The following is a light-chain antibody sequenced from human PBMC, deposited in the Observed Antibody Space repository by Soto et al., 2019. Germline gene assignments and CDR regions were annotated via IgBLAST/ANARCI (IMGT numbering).Light chain of an antibody. V-gene: IGLV2-14*01. Sequence: QSALTQPASVSGSPGQSITISCTGTSSDVGRYNYVSWYQQYPGRAPKLIIYEVTNRPSGVSDRFSGSKSGNTASLTISGLQPDDESLYYCGSYSTTTYLGVFGGGTQLTVL. CDR3: GSYSTTTYLGV. CDR1: SSDVGRYNY. CDR2: EVT. J-gene: IGLJ7*01.